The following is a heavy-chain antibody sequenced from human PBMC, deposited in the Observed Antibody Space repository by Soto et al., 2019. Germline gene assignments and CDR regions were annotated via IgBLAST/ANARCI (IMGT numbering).Heavy chain of an antibody. V-gene: IGHV2-5*02. J-gene: IGHJ4*02. Sequence: SGPTLVNPTQTLTLTSTFSGFSLSTSGVGVGWIRQPPGKALEWLALIYWDDDKRYSPSLKSRLTITKDTSKNQVVLTMTNMDPVDTATYYCAHSPDPYDYIWGSYPNNYFDYWGQGTLVTVSS. D-gene: IGHD3-16*02. CDR2: IYWDDDK. CDR1: GFSLSTSGVG. CDR3: AHSPDPYDYIWGSYPNNYFDY.